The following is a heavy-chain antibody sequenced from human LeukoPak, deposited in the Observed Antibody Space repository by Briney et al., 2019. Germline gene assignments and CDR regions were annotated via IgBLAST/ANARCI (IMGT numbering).Heavy chain of an antibody. CDR1: GFTFSSYD. CDR2: ISYDGSNK. Sequence: PGGSLRLSCAASGFTFSSYDMHWVRQAPGKGLEWVAVISYDGSNKNYADSVKGRFTISRDKSKNTLYLQMSSLRAEDTAVYYCARGGYIPAARYYFDYWGQGTLVTVSS. D-gene: IGHD2-2*01. CDR3: ARGGYIPAARYYFDY. J-gene: IGHJ4*02. V-gene: IGHV3-30*03.